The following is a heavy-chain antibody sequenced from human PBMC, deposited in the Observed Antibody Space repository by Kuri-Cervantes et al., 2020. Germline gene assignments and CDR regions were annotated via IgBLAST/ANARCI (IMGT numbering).Heavy chain of an antibody. CDR1: GGSISSGSYY. CDR2: IYTSGST. V-gene: IGHV4-61*02. D-gene: IGHD3-10*01. Sequence: SETLSLTCTVSGGSISSGSYYWSWIRQPAGKGLEWIGRIYTSGSTNYNPSLKSRVTISVDTSKNQFSLKLSSVTAADTAVYYCARHGEWFDYWGQGTLVTVSS. J-gene: IGHJ4*02. CDR3: ARHGEWFDY.